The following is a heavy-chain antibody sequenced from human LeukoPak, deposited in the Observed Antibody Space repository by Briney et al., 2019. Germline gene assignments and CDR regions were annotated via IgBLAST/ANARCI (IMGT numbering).Heavy chain of an antibody. V-gene: IGHV3-21*01. J-gene: IGHJ4*02. CDR1: GFTFSAYN. CDR2: ITTSSSYI. CDR3: ARVSFNGAAKIDY. D-gene: IGHD4-17*01. Sequence: GGSLRLSCAASGFTFSAYNMNWVRRTPGKGLEWVSSITTSSSYIYYADSVKGRFTISRDNAKNSLYLQMNSLRAEDTAVYYCARVSFNGAAKIDYWGQGTLVTVSS.